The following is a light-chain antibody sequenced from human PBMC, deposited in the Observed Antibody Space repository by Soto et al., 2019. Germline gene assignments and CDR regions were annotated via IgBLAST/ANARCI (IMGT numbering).Light chain of an antibody. V-gene: IGLV6-57*04. CDR3: QSYDSRTHDV. CDR2: EDN. Sequence: NFMLTQPHSVSESPGKTVTISCTRSSGSIASNYVQWYQQRPGSAPTTVIYEDNQRPSGVPDRFSGSIDSSSNSASLTISGLKTEDEADYYCQSYDSRTHDVFGTGTKLTVL. J-gene: IGLJ1*01. CDR1: SGSIASNY.